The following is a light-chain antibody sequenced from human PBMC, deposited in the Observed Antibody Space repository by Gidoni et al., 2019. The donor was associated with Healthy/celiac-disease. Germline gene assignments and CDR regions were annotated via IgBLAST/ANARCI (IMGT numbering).Light chain of an antibody. J-gene: IGKJ1*01. Sequence: DIQMTQSPSSLSASVGDRVTITCRASQRMSSYLNWYQQKPGKAPKLLIYAASILQSGVPSRFSGSGSGTDFTLTISSLQPEDFATDYCQQSYSTPWTFXQXTKVEIK. CDR1: QRMSSY. V-gene: IGKV1-39*01. CDR2: AAS. CDR3: QQSYSTPWT.